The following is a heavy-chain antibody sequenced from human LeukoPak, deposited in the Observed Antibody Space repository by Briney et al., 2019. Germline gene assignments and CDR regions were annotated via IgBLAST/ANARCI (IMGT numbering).Heavy chain of an antibody. V-gene: IGHV1-46*01. Sequence: PGASVKVSCKASGGTFSSYAISWVRQAPGQGLEWMGIINPSGGSTSYAQKFQGRVTMTRDTSTSTVYMELSSLGSEDTAVYYCARGDYDILTGYGKRSYIDYWGQGTLVTVSS. CDR1: GGTFSSYA. J-gene: IGHJ4*02. CDR3: ARGDYDILTGYGKRSYIDY. CDR2: INPSGGST. D-gene: IGHD3-9*01.